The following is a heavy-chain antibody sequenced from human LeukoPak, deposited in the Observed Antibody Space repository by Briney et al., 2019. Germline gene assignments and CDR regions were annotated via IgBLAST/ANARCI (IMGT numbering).Heavy chain of an antibody. CDR3: ARTKTLGYCSSTSCQYTGFDY. CDR1: GGSISSYY. Sequence: SETLSLTCTVSGGSISSYYWSWIRQPPGKGLEWIGEINHSGSTNYNPSLKSRVTISVDTSKNQFSLKLSSVTAADTAVYYCARTKTLGYCSSTSCQYTGFDYWGQGTLVTVSS. D-gene: IGHD2-2*01. J-gene: IGHJ4*02. V-gene: IGHV4-34*01. CDR2: INHSGST.